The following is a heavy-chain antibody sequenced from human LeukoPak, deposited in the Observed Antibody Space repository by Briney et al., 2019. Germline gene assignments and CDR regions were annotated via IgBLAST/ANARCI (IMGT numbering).Heavy chain of an antibody. CDR1: GFTFSNYA. J-gene: IGHJ4*02. CDR3: TKGTIWLPFDY. V-gene: IGHV3-23*01. D-gene: IGHD5-18*01. Sequence: AGSLTLSCAASGFTFSNYAMSWARQAPGKGLEWVSAISDSGGSTYYADPVKGRFTISRDNSKNTLYLQMNSLRAEDTAVYYCTKGTIWLPFDYWGQGTLVTVSS. CDR2: ISDSGGST.